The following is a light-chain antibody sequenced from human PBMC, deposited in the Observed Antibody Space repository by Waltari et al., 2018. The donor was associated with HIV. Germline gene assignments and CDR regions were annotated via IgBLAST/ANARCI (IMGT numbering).Light chain of an antibody. V-gene: IGKV3-15*01. CDR2: GAS. J-gene: IGKJ4*01. Sequence: EIVVTQSPATLSVSPGERATLSCRASQNIMLNLAWYQHKPGQAPRLLIFGASTGASGVPARVSGSWSGTEFTLTITSPQSEDSAVYYCKQYEAWPHTFGGGTKVEIK. CDR1: QNIMLN. CDR3: KQYEAWPHT.